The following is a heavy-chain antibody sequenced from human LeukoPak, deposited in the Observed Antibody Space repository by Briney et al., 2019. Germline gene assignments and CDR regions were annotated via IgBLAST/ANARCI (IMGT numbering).Heavy chain of an antibody. CDR3: ARDSVAVAGNPVGP. J-gene: IGHJ5*02. CDR2: IYNSGNT. V-gene: IGHV4-31*03. Sequence: SETLSLTCTVSGGSISSGGYYWSWIRQHPEKGLEWIGYIYNSGNTYYNPSLKSRVNISVDTSKNQFSLKLTSVTAADTAVYYCARDSVAVAGNPVGPWGQGTLVTVSS. D-gene: IGHD6-13*01. CDR1: GGSISSGGYY.